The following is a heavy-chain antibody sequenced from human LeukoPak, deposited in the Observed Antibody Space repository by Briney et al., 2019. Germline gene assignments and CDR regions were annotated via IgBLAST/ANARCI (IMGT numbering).Heavy chain of an antibody. D-gene: IGHD4-17*01. V-gene: IGHV4-59*01. CDR2: IYYSGST. J-gene: IGHJ4*02. CDR1: GGSTSRYY. CDR3: ARVNYGDNSSVDY. Sequence: PSETLSLTCTVSGGSTSRYYSSSVRQPPGKGLEWIGYIYYSGSTNYNPSLKSRVTISVDTSKNQFSLKLSSVTAADTAVYYCARVNYGDNSSVDYWGQGTLVTVSS.